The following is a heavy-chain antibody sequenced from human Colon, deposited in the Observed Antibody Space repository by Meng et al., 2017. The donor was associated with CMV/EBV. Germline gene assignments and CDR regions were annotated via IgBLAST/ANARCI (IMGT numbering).Heavy chain of an antibody. D-gene: IGHD4-11*01. CDR3: ARSPYSGDHLTNDF. CDR2: INTYSGGT. V-gene: IGHV1-2*02. Sequence: ASVKVSCKASGYTFTYYYIHWVRQAPGQGLEWMGWINTYSGGTYYAQKFQGRVTMTMDTSITTDYMELGRLTSDDTAVYFCARSPYSGDHLTNDFWGQGTLVTVSS. CDR1: GYTFTYYY. J-gene: IGHJ4*02.